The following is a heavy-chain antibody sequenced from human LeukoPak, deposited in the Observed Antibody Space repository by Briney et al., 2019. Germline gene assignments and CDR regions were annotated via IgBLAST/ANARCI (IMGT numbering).Heavy chain of an antibody. V-gene: IGHV3-21*01. CDR1: GFAFGDYW. CDR2: ITRSSHYL. Sequence: PGGSLRLSCAAPGFAFGDYWMTWVRQAPGKGLEWVSSITRSSHYLYYADSVKGRFTISRDDAKNSLYLQLDSLRAEDTAVYYCARDYCSGLSCYATLFDYWGQGTLVTVSS. J-gene: IGHJ4*02. D-gene: IGHD2-15*01. CDR3: ARDYCSGLSCYATLFDY.